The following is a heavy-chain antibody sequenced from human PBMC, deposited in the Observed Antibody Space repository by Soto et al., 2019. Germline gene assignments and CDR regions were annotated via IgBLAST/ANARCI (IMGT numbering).Heavy chain of an antibody. CDR2: INSDGSNT. J-gene: IGHJ4*02. CDR3: ARHSAYCGGDCYGDY. D-gene: IGHD2-21*02. CDR1: GFMFRSYW. Sequence: EVKLVESGGGLVQPGGSLRLSCAASGFMFRSYWMHWVHQAPGKGLVWVSRINSDGSNTNYAGSVKGRFTISRDNAKNTLYLQMNSLRAEDTAVYYCARHSAYCGGDCYGDYWGQGILVTVSS. V-gene: IGHV3-74*01.